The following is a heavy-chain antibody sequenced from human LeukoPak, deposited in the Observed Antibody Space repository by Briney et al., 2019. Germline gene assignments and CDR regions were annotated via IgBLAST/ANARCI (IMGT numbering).Heavy chain of an antibody. J-gene: IGHJ4*02. V-gene: IGHV3-30*03. Sequence: GGPLRLSCAASGFTFSSYGMHWVRQAPGKGLEWVAVISYDGSNKYYADSVKGRFTIARDNSKNTVYLQMNSLRAEDTAVYYCATQIAAAGILDYWGQGTLVTVSS. CDR2: ISYDGSNK. CDR3: ATQIAAAGILDY. D-gene: IGHD6-13*01. CDR1: GFTFSSYG.